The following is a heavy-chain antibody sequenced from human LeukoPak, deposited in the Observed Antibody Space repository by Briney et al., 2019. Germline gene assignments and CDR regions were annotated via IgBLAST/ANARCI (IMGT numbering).Heavy chain of an antibody. D-gene: IGHD5-18*01. J-gene: IGHJ4*02. CDR3: ARDRVDTAMVPFDY. Sequence: SVKVSCKASGGTFSSYAISWVRQAPGQGLEWMGGIIPIFGTANYAQKFQGRATITADESTSTAYMELSSLRSEDTAVYYWARDRVDTAMVPFDYWGQGTLVTVSS. CDR1: GGTFSSYA. V-gene: IGHV1-69*01. CDR2: IIPIFGTA.